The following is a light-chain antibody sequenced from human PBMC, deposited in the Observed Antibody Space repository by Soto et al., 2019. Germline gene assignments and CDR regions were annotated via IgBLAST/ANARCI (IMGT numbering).Light chain of an antibody. Sequence: LSASVEYRVAITCRASQSISSYLNWYQQKPGKAPKLLIYAASSLQSGVPSRFSGSGSGTDFTLTISSLQPEDFATYYCQQSYSTPQTFGQGTKVDIK. CDR1: QSISSY. J-gene: IGKJ1*01. CDR3: QQSYSTPQT. V-gene: IGKV1-39*01. CDR2: AAS.